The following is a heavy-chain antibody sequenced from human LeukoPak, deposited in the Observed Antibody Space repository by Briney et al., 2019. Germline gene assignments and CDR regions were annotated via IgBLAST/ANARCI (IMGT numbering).Heavy chain of an antibody. CDR3: ARAPSEIGGYYPEYFRH. Sequence: GGSLRLPCAASGFTFSSYWMHWVRQAPGKGLVWVSRIKSDGSIRYADSVKGRSTISRDNAKNTVSLQMNSLRAEDTGVYYCARAPSEIGGYYPEYFRHWGQGTLVTVSP. J-gene: IGHJ1*01. CDR2: IKSDGSI. D-gene: IGHD3-22*01. CDR1: GFTFSSYW. V-gene: IGHV3-74*01.